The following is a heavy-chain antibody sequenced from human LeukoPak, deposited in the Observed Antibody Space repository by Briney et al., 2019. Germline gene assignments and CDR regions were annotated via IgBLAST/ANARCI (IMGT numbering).Heavy chain of an antibody. Sequence: SETLSLTCTVSGGSISSSSYYWGWIRQPPGKGLEWIGSIYYSGSTYYNPSLKSRVTISVDTSKDQFSLKLSSVTAADTAVYYCARIPIVGATTPDYWGQGTLVTVSS. V-gene: IGHV4-39*01. J-gene: IGHJ4*02. CDR2: IYYSGST. CDR3: ARIPIVGATTPDY. D-gene: IGHD1-26*01. CDR1: GGSISSSSYY.